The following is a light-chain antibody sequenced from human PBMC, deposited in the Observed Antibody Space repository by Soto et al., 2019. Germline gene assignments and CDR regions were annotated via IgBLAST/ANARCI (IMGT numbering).Light chain of an antibody. CDR1: QSISSY. CDR3: QQSYSTPLT. V-gene: IGKV1-39*01. CDR2: AAS. J-gene: IGKJ4*01. Sequence: DIQMTQSPSSLSASVGDRVTITCRASQSISSYLNWYQQKPGKAPKLLIYAASSLQSGVPSRFSGSGSETDFTPTISSLQPEDFATYYCQQSYSTPLTFGGGTKVEIK.